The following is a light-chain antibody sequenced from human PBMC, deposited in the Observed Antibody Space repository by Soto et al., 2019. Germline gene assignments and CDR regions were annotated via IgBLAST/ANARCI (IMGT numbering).Light chain of an antibody. CDR3: QQRSNWQIT. CDR2: DAS. J-gene: IGKJ5*01. V-gene: IGKV3-11*01. Sequence: ETVFTQSPPTLSLSPGESATLSCRASQSVSTYLAWYQQKPGQAPRLLIYDASNRVTGIPARFRGSGSGTDFTLTISSLEPDDFAVYYCQQRSNWQITFGQGTRLEI. CDR1: QSVSTY.